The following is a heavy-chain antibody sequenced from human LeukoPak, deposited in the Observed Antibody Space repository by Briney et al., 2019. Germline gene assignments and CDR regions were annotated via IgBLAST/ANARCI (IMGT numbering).Heavy chain of an antibody. CDR1: GFSFSSYG. CDR3: ARDQRGFSYSKYYFDY. J-gene: IGHJ4*02. Sequence: GGSLRLSCAASGFSFSSYGLHWVRQAPGKGLEWVAVIWYDGTNKYYADSVKGRFTISRDNSKNTLYLQMDSLRAEDTAVYYCARDQRGFSYSKYYFDYWGQGTLVTVSS. D-gene: IGHD5-18*01. V-gene: IGHV3-33*01. CDR2: IWYDGTNK.